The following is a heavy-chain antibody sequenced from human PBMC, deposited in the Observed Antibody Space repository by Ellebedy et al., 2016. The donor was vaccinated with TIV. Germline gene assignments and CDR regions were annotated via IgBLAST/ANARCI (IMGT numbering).Heavy chain of an antibody. D-gene: IGHD1-26*01. Sequence: AASVKVSCKASGGSFRSYVISWVRQAPGQGLDGMGGIIPVLETPNHAHKFQGRPTVSADKYTNTAYMELSSLTSEHTAVYYCAAERESVGQWGQGTLVIVSS. CDR2: IIPVLETP. CDR1: GGSFRSYV. V-gene: IGHV1-69*10. J-gene: IGHJ1*01. CDR3: AAERESVGQ.